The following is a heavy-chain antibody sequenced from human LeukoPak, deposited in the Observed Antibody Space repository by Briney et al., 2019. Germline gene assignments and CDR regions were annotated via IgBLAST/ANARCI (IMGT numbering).Heavy chain of an antibody. CDR2: INHSGST. J-gene: IGHJ6*03. Sequence: SETLSLTCAVYGGSFSGYYWSWIRQPPGKGLEWIAEINHSGSTNYNPSLKSRVTISVDTSKNQFSLKVSSVTAADTAVYYCAREEYYYYMDVWGKGTTVTVSS. CDR3: AREEYYYYMDV. V-gene: IGHV4-34*01. CDR1: GGSFSGYY.